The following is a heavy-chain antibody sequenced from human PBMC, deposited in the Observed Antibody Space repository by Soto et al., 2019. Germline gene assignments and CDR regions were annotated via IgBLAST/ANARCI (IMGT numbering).Heavy chain of an antibody. CDR1: GYSFTTYW. V-gene: IGHV5-51*01. CDR3: ARHYYDSSDYYDFDY. J-gene: IGHJ4*02. CDR2: IYPGDSDT. D-gene: IGHD3-22*01. Sequence: GESQKISCKGSGYSFTTYWLGWVRQMPGKGLEWMGIIYPGDSDTRYRPSFQGQVIISADKSISTAYLQWSSLKASDTAMYYCARHYYDSSDYYDFDYWGQGTLVT.